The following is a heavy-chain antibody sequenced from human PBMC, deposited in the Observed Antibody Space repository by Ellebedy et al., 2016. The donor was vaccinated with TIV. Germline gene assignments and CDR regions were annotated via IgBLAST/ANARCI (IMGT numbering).Heavy chain of an antibody. CDR2: ISGFEQTT. CDR3: TKDSGFVAALGTGY. V-gene: IGHV3-23*01. Sequence: PGGSLRLSCAASGFTFSSYAMSWVRQAPGKGLEWVSGISGFEQTTHYADSVEGRFAISRDNSKNTLYLQMNSLRVEDTAVYYCTKDSGFVAALGTGYWGPGTLVTVSS. D-gene: IGHD6-13*01. CDR1: GFTFSSYA. J-gene: IGHJ4*02.